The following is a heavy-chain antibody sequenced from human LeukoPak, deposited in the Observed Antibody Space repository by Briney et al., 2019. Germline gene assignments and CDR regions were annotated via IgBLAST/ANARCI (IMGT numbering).Heavy chain of an antibody. D-gene: IGHD4-17*01. V-gene: IGHV4-30-2*01. Sequence: PSETLSLTCAVSGGSISSGGYSWSWIRQPPGKGLEWIRYIYHSGSTYYNPSLKSRVTISVDRSKNQFSLKLSSVTAADTAVYYCARSPTVTPDYFDYWGQGTLVTVSS. CDR1: GGSISSGGYS. CDR2: IYHSGST. J-gene: IGHJ4*02. CDR3: ARSPTVTPDYFDY.